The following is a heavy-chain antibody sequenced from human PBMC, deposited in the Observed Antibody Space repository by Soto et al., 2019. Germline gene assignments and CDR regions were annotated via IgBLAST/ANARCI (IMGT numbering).Heavy chain of an antibody. CDR3: ARDKGLCTPLRFLGGGGDAFDI. V-gene: IGHV3-7*01. J-gene: IGHJ3*02. D-gene: IGHD3-3*01. CDR1: GFTFSSYW. Sequence: EVQLVESGGGLVQPGGSLRLSCAASGFTFSSYWMSWVRQAPGKGLEWVANIKQDGSEKYYVDSVKGRFTISRDNAKNSLYLQMNGLRAEDTAVYYCARDKGLCTPLRFLGGGGDAFDIWGQGTMVTVSS. CDR2: IKQDGSEK.